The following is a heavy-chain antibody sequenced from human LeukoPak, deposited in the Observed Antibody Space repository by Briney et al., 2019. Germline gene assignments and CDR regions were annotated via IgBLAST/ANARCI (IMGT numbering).Heavy chain of an antibody. CDR2: ISPNSGGT. V-gene: IGHV1-2*02. D-gene: IGHD7-27*01. CDR1: GYTFTDYH. J-gene: IGHJ3*02. Sequence: GGSVNVSCKASGYTFTDYHMHWMRQAPGQGGECLGWISPNSGGTNYAQKFQGRITMTRDTSISTAYMELSRLRSDDTAVYYCARELGRNAFDIWGQGTMVTVSS. CDR3: ARELGRNAFDI.